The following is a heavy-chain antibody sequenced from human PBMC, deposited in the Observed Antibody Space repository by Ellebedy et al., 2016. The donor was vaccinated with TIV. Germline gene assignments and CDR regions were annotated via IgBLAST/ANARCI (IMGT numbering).Heavy chain of an antibody. CDR1: GLTFGCCA. D-gene: IGHD6-13*01. CDR2: ISNGGDTT. V-gene: IGHV3-23*01. CDR3: ASLGYSSSWSSKPPSDY. J-gene: IGHJ4*02. Sequence: PGGSLRLSCAASGLTFGCCAMGWVRQAPGKGLEWVSVISNGGDTTYAASVKGRFTISRDNSKNTLYLQMNSLRADDTALYYCASLGYSSSWSSKPPSDYWGQGTLVTVSS.